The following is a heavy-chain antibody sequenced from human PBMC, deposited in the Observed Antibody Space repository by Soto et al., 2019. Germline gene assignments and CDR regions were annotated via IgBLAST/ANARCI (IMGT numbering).Heavy chain of an antibody. CDR3: ARRDYPFDY. V-gene: IGHV1-18*01. D-gene: IGHD4-17*01. J-gene: IGHJ4*02. Sequence: ASVKVSCKASGFTFTNSAVQWVRQARGQRLEWMGWISAYNGNTNYAQKLQGRVTMTTDTSTSTAYMGLRSLRSDDTAVYYCARRDYPFDYWGQGTLVTVSS. CDR2: ISAYNGNT. CDR1: GFTFTNSA.